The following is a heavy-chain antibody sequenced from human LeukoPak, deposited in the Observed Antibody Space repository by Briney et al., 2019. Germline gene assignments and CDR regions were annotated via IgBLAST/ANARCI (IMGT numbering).Heavy chain of an antibody. V-gene: IGHV4-59*12. D-gene: IGHD5-12*01. CDR2: IYYSGST. CDR3: ASFSRDGYNWEPFDY. J-gene: IGHJ4*02. CDR1: GGSISSYY. Sequence: SETLSLTCTVSGGSISSYYWSWIRQPPGKGLEWIGYIYYSGSTNYNPSLKSRVTISVDTSKNQFSLKLSSVTAADTAVYYCASFSRDGYNWEPFDYWGQGTLVTVSS.